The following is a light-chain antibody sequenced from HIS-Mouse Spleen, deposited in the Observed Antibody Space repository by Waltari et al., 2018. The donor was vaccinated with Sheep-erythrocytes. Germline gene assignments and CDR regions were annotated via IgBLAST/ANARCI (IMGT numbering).Light chain of an antibody. V-gene: IGKV3-15*01. CDR2: GAS. J-gene: IGKJ1*01. CDR1: PSVSSN. Sequence: EIVMTQSPATLSVSPGERATLSCRASPSVSSNLAWYQQKPGQAPRLLIYGASTRATGIPARFSGSGSGTEFTLTIGSMQSEDFAVYYCQQYNNWPQTFGQGTKVEIK. CDR3: QQYNNWPQT.